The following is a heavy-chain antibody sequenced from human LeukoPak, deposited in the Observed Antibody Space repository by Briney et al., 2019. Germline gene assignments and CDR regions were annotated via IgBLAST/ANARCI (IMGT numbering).Heavy chain of an antibody. J-gene: IGHJ4*02. Sequence: GRPLRLSCAASGFTFSDYGMHWVRQAPGKGLEWVAVIWYDGTNKYYADSVEGRFTISRDNSKNTLYLQMNSLRAEDTAVYYCARTRYNSGGGDYWGQGTRVTVSP. CDR2: IWYDGTNK. CDR1: GFTFSDYG. D-gene: IGHD6-19*01. CDR3: ARTRYNSGGGDY. V-gene: IGHV3-33*01.